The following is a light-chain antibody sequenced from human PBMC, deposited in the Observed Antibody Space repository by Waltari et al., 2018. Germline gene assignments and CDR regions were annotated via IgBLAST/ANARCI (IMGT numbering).Light chain of an antibody. V-gene: IGLV3-1*01. J-gene: IGLJ3*02. CDR1: KLGDND. Sequence: SYDLTQTPSMSVSPVQTAIITCSGDKLGDNDVCWYQQKSGQSPALVSYQDGRRPSGIPERFSGSNSGNTATLTISGTLIMDEAVYYCQAWDSGTAVFGGGTRLTVL. CDR3: QAWDSGTAV. CDR2: QDG.